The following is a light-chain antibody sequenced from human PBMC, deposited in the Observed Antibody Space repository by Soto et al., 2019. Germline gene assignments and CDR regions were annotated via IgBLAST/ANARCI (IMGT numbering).Light chain of an antibody. CDR3: SSYTSISTVV. CDR2: DVS. CDR1: STDVGAYNY. J-gene: IGLJ2*01. Sequence: QSALTQPASVSGSPGQSITISCTGTSTDVGAYNYASWYQQHPGKAPKLVIYDVSNRPSGVSDRFSGSKSGNTASLTISGLQAEDEADYHCSSYTSISTVVFGGGTKLTVL. V-gene: IGLV2-14*01.